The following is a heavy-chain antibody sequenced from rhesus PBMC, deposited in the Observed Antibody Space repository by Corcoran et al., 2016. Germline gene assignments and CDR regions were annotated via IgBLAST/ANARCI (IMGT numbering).Heavy chain of an antibody. J-gene: IGHJ2*01. CDR3: AREGDTVGTVRDWYVDL. Sequence: QVQLQELGPGLVKPSETLSLTCAVSGGSFSGYYWGWIRQPPGKGLEWIGYISGSSGSPDYNPSLKSRVTSSTVTSKNRFSLKRGSVTAADTAVYYCAREGDTVGTVRDWYVDLWGPGTPITISS. CDR2: ISGSSGSP. CDR1: GGSFSGYY. V-gene: IGHV4-165*01. D-gene: IGHD5-24*01.